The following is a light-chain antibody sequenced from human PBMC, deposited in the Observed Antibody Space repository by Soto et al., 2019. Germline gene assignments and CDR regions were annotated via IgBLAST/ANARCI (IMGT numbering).Light chain of an antibody. V-gene: IGLV2-18*01. CDR2: EAS. CDR3: SLYTSENTYV. CDR1: STDFVSYNR. J-gene: IGLJ1*01. Sequence: QSVLTQPPSVSGSPGQSVTISCTGTSTDFVSYNRVSWYQQPPGTAPKLIIYEASNRPSGVPDRFSGSKSGNTASLTISGLQAADEAAYYCSLYTSENTYVFGTGTKATVL.